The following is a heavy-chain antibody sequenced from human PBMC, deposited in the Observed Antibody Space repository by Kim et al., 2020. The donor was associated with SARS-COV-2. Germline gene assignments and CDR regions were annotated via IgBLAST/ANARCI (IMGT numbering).Heavy chain of an antibody. V-gene: IGHV1-46*01. Sequence: SVKVSCKASGYTFTSYYMHWVRQAPGQGLEWMGIINPSGGSTSYAQKFQGRVTMTRDTSTSTVYMELSSLRSEDTAVYYCARVESYCTNGVCYLIDYYYGMDVWGQGTTVTVSS. D-gene: IGHD2-8*01. J-gene: IGHJ6*02. CDR1: GYTFTSYY. CDR3: ARVESYCTNGVCYLIDYYYGMDV. CDR2: INPSGGST.